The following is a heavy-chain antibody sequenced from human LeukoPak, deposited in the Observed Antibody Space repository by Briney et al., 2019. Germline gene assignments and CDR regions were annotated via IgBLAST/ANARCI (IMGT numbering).Heavy chain of an antibody. V-gene: IGHV4-34*01. CDR3: ARSVPQPIAARPSYAFDI. Sequence: SETLSLTCAVYGGSFSGYYWSWIRQPPGKGLEWIGEINHSGSTNYNPSLKSRVTISVDTSKNQFSPKLSSVTAADTAVYYCARSVPQPIAARPSYAFDIWGQGTMVTVSS. J-gene: IGHJ3*02. D-gene: IGHD6-6*01. CDR2: INHSGST. CDR1: GGSFSGYY.